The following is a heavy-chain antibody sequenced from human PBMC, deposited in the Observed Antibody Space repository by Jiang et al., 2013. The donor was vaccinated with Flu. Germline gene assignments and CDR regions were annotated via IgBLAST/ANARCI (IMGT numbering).Heavy chain of an antibody. V-gene: IGHV4-39*07. D-gene: IGHD2-2*01. J-gene: IGHJ4*02. CDR2: ISYSGST. Sequence: PGLVKPSETLSLTCTVSGGSISSSSYYWGWIRQPPGKGLEYFASISYSGSTFYNPSLKSRVTISVDTSKNQFSLRLRSVTAADTAVYYCASSYVVVVPDHFDHWGQGTLVTVSS. CDR1: GGSISSSSYY. CDR3: ASSYVVVVPDHFDH.